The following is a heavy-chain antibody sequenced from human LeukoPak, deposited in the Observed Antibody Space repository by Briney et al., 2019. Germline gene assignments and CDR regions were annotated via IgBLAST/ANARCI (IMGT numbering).Heavy chain of an antibody. Sequence: ASVKVSCKASGYTFIGYYIHWVRQAPGQGLEWMGRINPNSGGTNYAQKFQGRVTMTRDTSISTAYMELSRLRSDDTAVYYCARDYSSSWSTARGMDVWGQGTTVTVSS. CDR1: GYTFIGYY. D-gene: IGHD6-13*01. CDR3: ARDYSSSWSTARGMDV. CDR2: INPNSGGT. V-gene: IGHV1-2*06. J-gene: IGHJ6*02.